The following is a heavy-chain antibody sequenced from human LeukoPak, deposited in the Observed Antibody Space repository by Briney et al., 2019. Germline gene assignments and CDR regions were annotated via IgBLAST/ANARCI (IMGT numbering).Heavy chain of an antibody. CDR3: ARIIRARLSAFDI. V-gene: IGHV3-23*01. CDR1: GFIFSSHG. CDR2: ISPSGDIT. J-gene: IGHJ3*02. D-gene: IGHD3-10*01. Sequence: GGSLRLSCAASGFIFSSHGMNWVRQAPGKGLEWVSGISPSGDITYYADSVKGRFTISRDNSKNSLYLQMNSLRAEDTAVYYCARIIRARLSAFDIWGQGTMVTVSS.